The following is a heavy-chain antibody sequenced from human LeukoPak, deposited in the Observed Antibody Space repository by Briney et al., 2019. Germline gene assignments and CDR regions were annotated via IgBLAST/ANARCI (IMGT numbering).Heavy chain of an antibody. CDR1: GGSISSYY. CDR3: ARRSPAGSGSDRRPFDY. CDR2: IYYSGST. V-gene: IGHV4-59*08. Sequence: PSETLSLTCSVSGGSISSYYWSWIRQPPGKGLEWIGHIYYSGSTNYNPSLKSRVTISVDTSKNQFFLELSSVTAADTAMYYCARRSPAGSGSDRRPFDYWGQGTLVTVSS. D-gene: IGHD3-10*01. J-gene: IGHJ4*02.